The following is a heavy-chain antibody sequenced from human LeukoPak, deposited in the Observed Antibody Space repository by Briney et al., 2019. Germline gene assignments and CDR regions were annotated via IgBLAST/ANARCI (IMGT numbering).Heavy chain of an antibody. CDR3: ARAKGRSPAYYYYGMDV. J-gene: IGHJ6*02. D-gene: IGHD1-26*01. Sequence: SQTLSLTFAISGDSVSINSAAWNWIRQSPSRGLEWLGRTYYRSKWYNDYAVSVKSRITINPDTSKNQFSLQLNSVTPEDTAVYYCARAKGRSPAYYYYGMDVWGQGTTVTVSS. V-gene: IGHV6-1*01. CDR2: TYYRSKWYN. CDR1: GDSVSINSAA.